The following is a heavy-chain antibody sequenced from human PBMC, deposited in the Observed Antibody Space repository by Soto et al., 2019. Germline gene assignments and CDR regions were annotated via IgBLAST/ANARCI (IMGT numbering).Heavy chain of an antibody. CDR3: ARDGADYYGSGSYYKYYYYGMDV. CDR2: INPNSGGT. D-gene: IGHD3-10*01. Sequence: VASVKVSCKASGYTFTGYYMHWVRQAPGQGLEWMGWINPNSGGTNYAQKFQGWVTMTRDTSISTAYMELSRLRSDDTAVYYCARDGADYYGSGSYYKYYYYGMDVWGQGTTVTVSS. CDR1: GYTFTGYY. J-gene: IGHJ6*02. V-gene: IGHV1-2*04.